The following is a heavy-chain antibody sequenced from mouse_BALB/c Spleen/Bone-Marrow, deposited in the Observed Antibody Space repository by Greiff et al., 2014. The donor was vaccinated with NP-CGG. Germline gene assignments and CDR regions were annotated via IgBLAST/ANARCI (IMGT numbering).Heavy chain of an antibody. V-gene: IGHV1-63*02. Sequence: QVQLQQSGAELVRPGTSVKISCKASGYTFTNYWLGWLKQRPGHGLEWIGDIYPGGVYSNCNEKFKGKATLTAYTSSSSAYMQLSSLTSEDSAFYVCATWGPYYFAYWGQGTTLTVSS. CDR1: GYTFTNYW. CDR2: IYPGGVYS. J-gene: IGHJ2*01. CDR3: ATWGPYYFAY.